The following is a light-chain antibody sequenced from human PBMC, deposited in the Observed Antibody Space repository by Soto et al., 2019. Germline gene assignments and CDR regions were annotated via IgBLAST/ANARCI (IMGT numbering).Light chain of an antibody. J-gene: IGKJ2*01. Sequence: EIVLTQSPATLSLSPGDRATLSCRASQSVISGSLTWYQHKPGQAPRLLIYDASSRAPGIPARFSGSGSGTDFTLTISTLEPEDFAVYYCHQRSSWPRTFGQGTKLEMK. CDR1: QSVISGS. V-gene: IGKV3-11*01. CDR3: HQRSSWPRT. CDR2: DAS.